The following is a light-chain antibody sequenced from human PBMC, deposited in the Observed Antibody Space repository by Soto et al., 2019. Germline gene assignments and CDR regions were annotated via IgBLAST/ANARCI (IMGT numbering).Light chain of an antibody. CDR1: QGISTY. V-gene: IGKV1-9*01. Sequence: DIQLTQSPSFLSASVGDRATITCRASQGISTYLAWYQQKSGKAPKLLIYVASTLQSGVPSRFSGSGSGTEFTLTLSSLQPEDLATYYCQQLNSYPYTFGQGTKLEIK. J-gene: IGKJ2*01. CDR2: VAS. CDR3: QQLNSYPYT.